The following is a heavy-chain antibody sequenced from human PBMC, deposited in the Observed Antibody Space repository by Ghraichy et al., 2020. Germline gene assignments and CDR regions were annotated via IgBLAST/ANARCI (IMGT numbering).Heavy chain of an antibody. V-gene: IGHV3-23*01. CDR2: ISGSGGST. J-gene: IGHJ5*02. CDR3: AKDRGYSGYDYVRFDP. CDR1: GFTFSSYA. Sequence: GGSLRLSCAASGFTFSSYAMSWVRQAPGKGLEWVSAISGSGGSTYYADSVKGRFTISRDNSKNTLYLQMNSLRAEDTAVYYFAKDRGYSGYDYVRFDPWGQGTLVTVSS. D-gene: IGHD5-12*01.